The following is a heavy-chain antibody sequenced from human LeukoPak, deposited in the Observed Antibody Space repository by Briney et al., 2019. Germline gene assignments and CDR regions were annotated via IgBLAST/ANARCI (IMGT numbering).Heavy chain of an antibody. CDR3: VSHSNILTNYCFDY. CDR1: GFTVSDNF. D-gene: IGHD3-9*01. CDR2: IHGDGNT. Sequence: PGGSLRLSCAASGFTVSDNFMSWVRQAPGKGLEWVSIIHGDGNTYYIDSVKGRFTISRDTSKNTLSLQMNSLRAEDTAVYYCVSHSNILTNYCFDYWGKGALVTVSS. V-gene: IGHV3-53*01. J-gene: IGHJ4*02.